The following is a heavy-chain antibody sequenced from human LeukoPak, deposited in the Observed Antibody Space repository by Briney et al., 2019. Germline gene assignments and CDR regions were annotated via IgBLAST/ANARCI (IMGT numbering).Heavy chain of an antibody. V-gene: IGHV3-74*01. CDR2: INSDGSSR. CDR3: AREVCIGGSCSVFDY. J-gene: IGHJ4*02. Sequence: PGGSLRLSCAASGFTFSSYWMHWVRQAPGKGLVWVSRINSDGSSRTYADSVKGRFTISRDNAKNTLSLQMNSLRTEDTAVYYCAREVCIGGSCSVFDYWGQGTLDTVSS. D-gene: IGHD2-15*01. CDR1: GFTFSSYW.